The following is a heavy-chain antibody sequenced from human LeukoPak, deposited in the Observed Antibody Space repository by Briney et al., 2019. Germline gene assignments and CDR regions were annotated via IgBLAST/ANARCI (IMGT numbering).Heavy chain of an antibody. V-gene: IGHV3-20*04. D-gene: IGHD3-9*01. Sequence: PGGSLRLSCAASGFTFSSSAMTWVRQAPGKGLEWVSGINRNGAITNYADSVKGRFTISRDNTKNSLYLQMTSLRAEDTALYYCARVDVLTGYGNWFDPWGQGTLVTVSS. CDR2: INRNGAIT. CDR1: GFTFSSSA. CDR3: ARVDVLTGYGNWFDP. J-gene: IGHJ5*02.